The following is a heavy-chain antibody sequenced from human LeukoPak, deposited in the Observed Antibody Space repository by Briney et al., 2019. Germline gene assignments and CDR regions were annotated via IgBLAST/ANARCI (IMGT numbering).Heavy chain of an antibody. V-gene: IGHV3-33*08. CDR3: ARESSGTYDS. CDR1: GFTFRSYA. Sequence: PGKSLRLSCEASGFTFRSYAMHWVRQAPGRGLEWVAVIWYDGSNENYADSVKGRFTISRDNSKNTLYLQMNSLRAEDTAVYYCARESSGTYDSWGQGTLVTVSS. D-gene: IGHD1-26*01. CDR2: IWYDGSNE. J-gene: IGHJ5*01.